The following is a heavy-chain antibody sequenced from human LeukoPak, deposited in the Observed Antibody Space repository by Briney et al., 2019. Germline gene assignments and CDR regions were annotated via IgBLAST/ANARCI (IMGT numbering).Heavy chain of an antibody. V-gene: IGHV4-59*08. D-gene: IGHD6-13*01. CDR3: ARQNPAASGQGLDY. Sequence: SETLSLTCTVSGGSISGYYWSWVRQSPGKVLEGIGYISYSGTTNYNPSLKSRVTLSVDTSKNHFSLELTSVTAADTAVYYCARQNPAASGQGLDYWGQGTLVTVSS. CDR1: GGSISGYY. J-gene: IGHJ4*02. CDR2: ISYSGTT.